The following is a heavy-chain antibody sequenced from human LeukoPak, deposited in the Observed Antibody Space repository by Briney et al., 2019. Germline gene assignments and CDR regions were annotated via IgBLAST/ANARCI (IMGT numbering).Heavy chain of an antibody. CDR2: IYYSGST. V-gene: IGHV4-59*08. J-gene: IGHJ4*02. CDR3: ARHCTQQLKFDY. Sequence: SETLSLICTVSGDSISSYYWSWIRQPPGKGLEWIGYIYYSGSTNYNPSLKSRVTISVDTSKNQFSLKLSSVTAADTAVYYCARHCTQQLKFDYWGQGTLVTVSS. D-gene: IGHD6-13*01. CDR1: GDSISSYY.